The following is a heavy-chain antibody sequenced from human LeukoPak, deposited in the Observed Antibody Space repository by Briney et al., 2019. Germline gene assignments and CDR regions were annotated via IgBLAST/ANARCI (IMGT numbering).Heavy chain of an antibody. Sequence: GGSLRLSCAASGFTVSSTYMSWVRQAPGNGLEWVSVIYSGGTTYYADSVKGRFAISRDNSKNTLYLQMNSLRTEDTAVYYCARDLYDYGSYWGQGTLVTVSS. D-gene: IGHD4/OR15-4a*01. J-gene: IGHJ4*02. CDR1: GFTVSSTY. CDR2: IYSGGTT. V-gene: IGHV3-66*01. CDR3: ARDLYDYGSY.